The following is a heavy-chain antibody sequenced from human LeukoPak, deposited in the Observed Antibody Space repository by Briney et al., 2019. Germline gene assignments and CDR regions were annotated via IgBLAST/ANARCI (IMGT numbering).Heavy chain of an antibody. CDR3: TRGHGYNPNWYLDY. CDR2: VSAYNGNT. J-gene: IGHJ4*02. CDR1: GFSFSNYY. D-gene: IGHD1-1*01. V-gene: IGHV1-18*01. Sequence: ASVTVSCKASGFSFSNYYIIWVRQAPGQGLEWMRWVSAYNGNTNYAQILQGRVSMTTDASTSTAYMELRSLRSDDTAMYYCTRGHGYNPNWYLDYWGQGALVTVSS.